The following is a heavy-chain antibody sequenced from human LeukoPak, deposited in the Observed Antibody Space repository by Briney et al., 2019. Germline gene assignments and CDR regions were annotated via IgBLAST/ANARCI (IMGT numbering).Heavy chain of an antibody. CDR2: ISSSGSTI. CDR1: GFTFSDYY. V-gene: IGHV3-11*01. Sequence: PGGSLRLSCAASGFTFSDYYMIWIRQAPGNGLESVSYISSSGSTIYYADSVKGRFTISRDNAKNSLYLQMNSLRAEDTAVYYCAKDPTHYRVWDDYDSTVLSYWGQGTLVTVSS. J-gene: IGHJ4*02. CDR3: AKDPTHYRVWDDYDSTVLSY. D-gene: IGHD3-22*01.